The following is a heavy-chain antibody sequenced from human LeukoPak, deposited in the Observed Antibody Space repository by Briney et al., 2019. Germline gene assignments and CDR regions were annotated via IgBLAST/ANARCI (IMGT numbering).Heavy chain of an antibody. CDR1: GFTFSSYE. CDR3: ARDSYNGDYVPGYFQH. V-gene: IGHV3-48*03. CDR2: ISSSGSTI. D-gene: IGHD4-17*01. Sequence: PGGSLRLSCAASGFTFSSYEMNWVRQAPGKGLEWVSYISSSGSTIYYADSVKGRFTISRDNAKNSLYLQMNSLRAEDTAVYYCARDSYNGDYVPGYFQHWGQGTLVTVSS. J-gene: IGHJ1*01.